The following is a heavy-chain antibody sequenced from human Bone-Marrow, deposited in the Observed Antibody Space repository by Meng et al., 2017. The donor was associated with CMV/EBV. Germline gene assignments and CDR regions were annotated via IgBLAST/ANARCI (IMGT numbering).Heavy chain of an antibody. D-gene: IGHD3-3*01. CDR1: GYTFTSYY. CDR3: ARVFWRWPHTRAAAPYYFDY. Sequence: QVQLVQSGAEVKKPGASVKVSCKASGYTFTSYYMHWVRQAPGQGLEWMGIINPSGGSTSYAQKFQGRVTMTRDTSTSTVYMELSSLRSEDTAVYYCARVFWRWPHTRAAAPYYFDYWGQGTLVTVSS. V-gene: IGHV1-46*01. CDR2: INPSGGST. J-gene: IGHJ4*02.